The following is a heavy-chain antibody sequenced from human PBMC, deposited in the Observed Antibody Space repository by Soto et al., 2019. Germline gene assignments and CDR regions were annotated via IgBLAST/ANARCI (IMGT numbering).Heavy chain of an antibody. D-gene: IGHD6-13*01. J-gene: IGHJ4*02. CDR1: GFAFSSYG. CDR3: ARLGSGWCADY. V-gene: IGHV3-33*01. CDR2: IWYDGSNK. Sequence: GSLRLSCAASGFAFSSYGMHWVRQAPGKGLEWVAVIWYDGSNKYYADSAKGRFTISRDNSKNTLYLEMNSLRVEDTAVYYCARLGSGWCADYWGQGTLVTVSS.